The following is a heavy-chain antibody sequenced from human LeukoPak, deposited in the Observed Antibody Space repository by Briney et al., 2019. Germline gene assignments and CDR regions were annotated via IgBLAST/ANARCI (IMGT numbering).Heavy chain of an antibody. CDR2: ITGGGEST. Sequence: GGSLRLSCAASGFTFEASAMSWVRQAPGKGLEWVAVITGGGESTYYADSVKGRFTISRDNSKKTLFLQVNSLRAEDTAVYYCAKVRAVAGPNYFDYWGQGTLVTVSS. CDR3: AKVRAVAGPNYFDY. CDR1: GFTFEASA. J-gene: IGHJ4*02. D-gene: IGHD6-19*01. V-gene: IGHV3-23*01.